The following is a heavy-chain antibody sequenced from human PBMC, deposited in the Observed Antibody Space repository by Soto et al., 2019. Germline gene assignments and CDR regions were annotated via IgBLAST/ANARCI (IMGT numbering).Heavy chain of an antibody. CDR1: GGSFSGYY. Sequence: PSETLSLTCAVYGGSFSGYYGSWIRPPPGKGLEWIGEINHSGSTNYNPSLKSRVTISVDTSKNQFSLKLSSVTAADTAVYYCARGRGGARTGTTFRYYYYYGMDVWGQGTTVTVS. CDR3: ARGRGGARTGTTFRYYYYYGMDV. D-gene: IGHD1-7*01. V-gene: IGHV4-34*01. J-gene: IGHJ6*02. CDR2: INHSGST.